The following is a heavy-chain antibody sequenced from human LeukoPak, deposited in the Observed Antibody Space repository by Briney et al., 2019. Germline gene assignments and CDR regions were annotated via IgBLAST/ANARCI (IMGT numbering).Heavy chain of an antibody. CDR2: IYYSGST. V-gene: IGHV4-59*08. J-gene: IGHJ6*02. CDR1: GGSISSYY. CDR3: ARQGDCSGGSCYPYYYYGMDV. Sequence: SETLSLTCTVSGGSISSYYWSWTRQPPGKGLEWIGYIYYSGSTNYNPSLKSRVTISVDTSKNQFSLKLSSVTAAGTAVYYCARQGDCSGGSCYPYYYYGMDVWGQGTTVTVSS. D-gene: IGHD2-15*01.